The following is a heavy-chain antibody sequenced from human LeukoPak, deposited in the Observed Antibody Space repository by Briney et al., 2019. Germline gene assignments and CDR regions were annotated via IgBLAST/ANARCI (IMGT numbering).Heavy chain of an antibody. J-gene: IGHJ4*02. Sequence: GGSLRLSCAASGFSFSSYAMHWVRQAPAKGLEWVAFMSYDGTKEYYADSVKGRFTISRDNAKNSLYLQMNSLRAEDTAVYYCARATSFDYWGQGTLVTVSS. CDR1: GFSFSSYA. V-gene: IGHV3-30*03. CDR3: ARATSFDY. CDR2: MSYDGTKE.